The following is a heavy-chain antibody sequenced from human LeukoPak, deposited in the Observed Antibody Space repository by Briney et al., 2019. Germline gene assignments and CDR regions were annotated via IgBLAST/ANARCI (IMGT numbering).Heavy chain of an antibody. CDR3: ARGDYGDYVTYDAFDI. Sequence: GESLKISCKGSGYSFTSYWIGWVRQMPGKGLEWRGIIYPGDSDTRYSPSFQGQVTISADKSISTAYLQWSSLKASDTAMYYCARGDYGDYVTYDAFDIWGQGTMVTVSS. J-gene: IGHJ3*02. D-gene: IGHD4-17*01. CDR2: IYPGDSDT. V-gene: IGHV5-51*01. CDR1: GYSFTSYW.